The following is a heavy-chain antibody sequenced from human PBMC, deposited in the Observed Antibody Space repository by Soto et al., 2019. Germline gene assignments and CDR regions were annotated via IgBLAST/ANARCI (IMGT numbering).Heavy chain of an antibody. D-gene: IGHD3-16*01. V-gene: IGHV4-4*02. CDR3: ARGQKSDYVSPAHYYYGMDV. J-gene: IGHJ6*02. CDR2: TDHYGRT. Sequence: PSETLSLTCAVSGASISTNTWLSWFRQPPWKGLEWIGETDHYGRTYYNPSLKSRLTISVDTSKNQFSLKLSSVTAADTAVYYCARGQKSDYVSPAHYYYGMDVWGQGTTVTVSS. CDR1: GASISTNTW.